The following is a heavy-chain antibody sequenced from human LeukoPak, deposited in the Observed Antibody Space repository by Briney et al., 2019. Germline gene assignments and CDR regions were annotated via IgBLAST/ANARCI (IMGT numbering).Heavy chain of an antibody. J-gene: IGHJ4*02. D-gene: IGHD5-24*01. V-gene: IGHV3-23*01. CDR3: AKPDTEDGYNIYFDH. CDR2: VSASGGRT. CDR1: GFTFSSNA. Sequence: GGSLRLSCAASGFTFSSNAMSWVRQAPGKGLEWVSLVSASGGRTYHADSVKGRFTISRDNSRNTLYLQMDSLRAEDTAVYYCAKPDTEDGYNIYFDHWGQGALVTVSS.